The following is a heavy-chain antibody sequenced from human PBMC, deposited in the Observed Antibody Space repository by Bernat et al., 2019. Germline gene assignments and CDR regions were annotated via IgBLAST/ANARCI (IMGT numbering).Heavy chain of an antibody. V-gene: IGHV1-58*01. D-gene: IGHD1-26*01. CDR2: IVVGSGNT. CDR1: GFTFTSSA. J-gene: IGHJ4*02. CDR3: AAVEVGANPFIFDY. Sequence: QMQLVQSGPEVKKPGTSVKVSCKASGFTFTSSAVQWVRQARGQRLEWIGWIVVGSGNTNYAQKFQERVTITRDMSTSTAYMELSSLRSEDTAVYYCAAVEVGANPFIFDYWGQGTLVTVSS.